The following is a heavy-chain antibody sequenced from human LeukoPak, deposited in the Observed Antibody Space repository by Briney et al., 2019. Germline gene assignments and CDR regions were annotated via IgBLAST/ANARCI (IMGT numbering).Heavy chain of an antibody. CDR3: ASLGCSSTSCYNY. Sequence: GGSLRLSCAASGFTFSSYGMHWVRQAPGKGLEWVSYISSSSSTIYYADSVKGRFTISRDNAKNSLYLQMNSLRAEDTAVYYRASLGCSSTSCYNYWGQGTLVTVSS. CDR2: ISSSSSTI. CDR1: GFTFSSYG. D-gene: IGHD2-2*02. V-gene: IGHV3-48*01. J-gene: IGHJ4*02.